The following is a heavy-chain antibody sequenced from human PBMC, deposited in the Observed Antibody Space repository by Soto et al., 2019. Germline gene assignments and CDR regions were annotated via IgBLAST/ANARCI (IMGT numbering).Heavy chain of an antibody. V-gene: IGHV3-48*03. CDR3: AKTSLRDYYYGMDV. CDR1: GFTFSSYE. J-gene: IGHJ6*02. CDR2: IGRSVTST. Sequence: EVQLVQSGGGLVQPGGSLRLSCAVSGFTFSSYEMNWLRQAPGKGLEWVSYIGRSVTSTSYADSVRGRFAVSRDNAKNSLFLQMDSLRDEDTGVYSCAKTSLRDYYYGMDVWGQGTTVTVSS.